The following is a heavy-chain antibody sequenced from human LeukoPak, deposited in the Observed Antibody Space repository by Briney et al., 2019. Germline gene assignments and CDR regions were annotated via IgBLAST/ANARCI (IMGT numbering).Heavy chain of an antibody. D-gene: IGHD3-22*01. CDR1: GGTFSSYA. V-gene: IGHV1-69*01. CDR3: ARDYYDSSGYYSSLGMDV. J-gene: IGHJ6*02. CDR2: IIPIFGTA. Sequence: SVKVSCKASGGTFSSYAISWVRQAPGQGLEWMGGIIPIFGTANYAQKFQGRVTITADESTSTAYMELSSLRSEDTAVYYCARDYYDSSGYYSSLGMDVWGQGTTVTVSS.